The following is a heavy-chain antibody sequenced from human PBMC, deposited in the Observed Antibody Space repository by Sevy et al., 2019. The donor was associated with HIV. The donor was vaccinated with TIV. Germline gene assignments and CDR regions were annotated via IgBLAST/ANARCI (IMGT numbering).Heavy chain of an antibody. V-gene: IGHV1-18*01. CDR2: VSPYNGKT. CDR3: AGPFCRGGSCYGWYFDF. CDR1: GYTFTSFG. J-gene: IGHJ4*02. D-gene: IGHD2-15*01. Sequence: ASVKVSCKASGYTFTSFGITWVRQAPGQGLEWVGWVSPYNGKTKYAHKLQGRVTMTTDTSTSTDYMELRSLRADETAVYYCAGPFCRGGSCYGWYFDFWGQGTLVTVSS.